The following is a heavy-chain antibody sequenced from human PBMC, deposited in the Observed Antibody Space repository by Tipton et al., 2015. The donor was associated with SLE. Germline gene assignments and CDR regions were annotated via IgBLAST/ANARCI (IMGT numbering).Heavy chain of an antibody. V-gene: IGHV4-59*08. CDR3: VRYMTKVTPYNYYGLDV. J-gene: IGHJ6*02. Sequence: TLSLTCTVSGGSISTYYWSWIRQPPGKGLEWIGYVHNSGSSNYNPSLKSRVTFSVDTSKNQVSLKLPSVTAADTALYYCVRYMTKVTPYNYYGLDVWGQGTTVIVSS. D-gene: IGHD4-17*01. CDR1: GGSISTYY. CDR2: VHNSGSS.